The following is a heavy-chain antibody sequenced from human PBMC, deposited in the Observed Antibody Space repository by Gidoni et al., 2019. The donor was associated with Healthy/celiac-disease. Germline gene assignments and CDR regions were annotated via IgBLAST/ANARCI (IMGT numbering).Heavy chain of an antibody. CDR1: GGTFSSYA. J-gene: IGHJ6*02. V-gene: IGHV1-69*01. CDR2: IIPIFGTA. CDR3: ARVGSEVDIVATTLPHLYGMDV. D-gene: IGHD5-12*01. Sequence: QVQLVQSGAEVKKPGSSVKVSCKASGGTFSSYAISWVRQAPGQGLEWMGGIIPIFGTANYAQKFQGRVTITADESTSTAYMELSSLRSEDTAVYYCARVGSEVDIVATTLPHLYGMDVWGQGTTVTVSS.